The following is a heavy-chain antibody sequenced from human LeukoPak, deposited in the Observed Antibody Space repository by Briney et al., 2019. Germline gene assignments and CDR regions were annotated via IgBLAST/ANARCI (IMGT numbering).Heavy chain of an antibody. CDR3: ARAYGSSFINDY. D-gene: IGHD6-6*01. CDR1: GGSFSGYY. J-gene: IGHJ4*02. Sequence: SETLSLTCAVNGGSFSGYYWTWIRQSPGKGLEWIGEIIHSGRTKYNPSLKSRVTLSVDPSMNHFSLKLSSVTAADTAVYYCARAYGSSFINDYWGQGTLVTVSS. V-gene: IGHV4-34*12. CDR2: IIHSGRT.